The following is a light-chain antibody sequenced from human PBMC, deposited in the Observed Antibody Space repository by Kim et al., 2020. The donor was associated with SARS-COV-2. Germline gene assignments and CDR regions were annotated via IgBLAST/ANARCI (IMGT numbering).Light chain of an antibody. CDR3: ASWDDSLKGYV. J-gene: IGLJ1*01. V-gene: IGLV1-44*01. Sequence: GQRVTSYCSGSHSSLGRNPVNWYHQLPGTAPKLHIYHNNRRPSGVPDRFSGSKSGPSDSLAISGLQSEDEGDYYCASWDDSLKGYVFGTGTKVTVL. CDR2: HNN. CDR1: HSSLGRNP.